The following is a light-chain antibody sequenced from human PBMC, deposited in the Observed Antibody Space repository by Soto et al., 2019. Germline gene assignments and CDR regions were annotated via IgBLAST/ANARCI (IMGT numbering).Light chain of an antibody. V-gene: IGKV3-11*01. CDR3: QQRGNWPPT. Sequence: EIVLTQSPATLSLSPGERATVSCRASQSVSRYLAWYQQKPGQAPRLLIYDASNRATGIPARFSGSGSGTDFTLTISSLEPEDFALYFCQQRGNWPPTFGPGTTVESK. CDR2: DAS. J-gene: IGKJ3*01. CDR1: QSVSRY.